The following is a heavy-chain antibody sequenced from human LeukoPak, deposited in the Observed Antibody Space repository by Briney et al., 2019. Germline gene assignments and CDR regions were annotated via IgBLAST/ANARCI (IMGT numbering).Heavy chain of an antibody. CDR3: ARGATIHLSHFDY. CDR2: ISSSSSYI. Sequence: GGSLGLSCAASGFTFSSYSMNWVRQAPGKGLEWVSSISSSSSYIYYADSVKGRFTISRDNAKNSLYLQMNSLRAEDTAVYYCARGATIHLSHFDYWGQGTLVTVSS. J-gene: IGHJ4*02. D-gene: IGHD5-12*01. V-gene: IGHV3-21*01. CDR1: GFTFSSYS.